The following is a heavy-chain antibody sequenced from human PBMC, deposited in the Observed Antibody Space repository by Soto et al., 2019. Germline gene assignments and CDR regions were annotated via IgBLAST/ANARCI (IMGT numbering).Heavy chain of an antibody. J-gene: IGHJ4*02. Sequence: ASVKVSCKASGYTFTSYDINCVRQATGQGLEWMGWMNPNSGNTGYAQKFQGRVTMTRNTSISTAYMELSSLRSEDTAVYYCARAPLLRYFDWLPWYYFDYWGQGTLVTVSS. D-gene: IGHD3-9*01. CDR3: ARAPLLRYFDWLPWYYFDY. V-gene: IGHV1-8*01. CDR2: MNPNSGNT. CDR1: GYTFTSYD.